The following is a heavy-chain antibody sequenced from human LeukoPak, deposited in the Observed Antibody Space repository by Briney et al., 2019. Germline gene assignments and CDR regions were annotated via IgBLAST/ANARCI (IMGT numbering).Heavy chain of an antibody. J-gene: IGHJ4*02. CDR3: ARENKGYYDILTGYQNFDY. V-gene: IGHV1-8*01. D-gene: IGHD3-9*01. CDR1: GYTFTSYD. Sequence: GASVKVSCKASGYTFTSYDINWVRQATGQGLEWMGWMNPNSGNTGYAQKFQGRVTMTRDTSISTAYMELSRLRSDDTAVYYCARENKGYYDILTGYQNFDYWGQGTLVTVSS. CDR2: MNPNSGNT.